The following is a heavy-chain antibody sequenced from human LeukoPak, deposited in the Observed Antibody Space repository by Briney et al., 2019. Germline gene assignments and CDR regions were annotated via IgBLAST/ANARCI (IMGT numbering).Heavy chain of an antibody. Sequence: PGGSLRLSCADPGFTFLNYLMCCVRQAPGKGLEWVANIKQDGSEKYYVESVKGRFTISRDNAKNSLYLQMNSLRDEDTAVYYCERAVSCIDYGGQGTLVTVSS. J-gene: IGHJ4*01. V-gene: IGHV3-7*05. D-gene: IGHD2-2*01. CDR2: IKQDGSEK. CDR3: ERAVSCIDY. CDR1: GFTFLNYL.